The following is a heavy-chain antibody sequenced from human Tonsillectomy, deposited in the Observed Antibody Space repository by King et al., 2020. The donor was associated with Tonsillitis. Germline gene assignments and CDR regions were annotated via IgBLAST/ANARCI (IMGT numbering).Heavy chain of an antibody. CDR3: AKDRLMRHDYGCSSDY. CDR1: AFIFNNYG. CDR2: IRYDGSNK. V-gene: IGHV3-30*02. D-gene: IGHD4-23*01. J-gene: IGHJ4*02. Sequence: VQLVESGGGVVQPGGSLRLSCAASAFIFNNYGMHWVRQAPGKGLEWVAFIRYDGSNKYYADTVKGRFTISRDNSKNTLYLQMNSLRAEDTAVYYGAKDRLMRHDYGCSSDYWGQGTRVTVSS.